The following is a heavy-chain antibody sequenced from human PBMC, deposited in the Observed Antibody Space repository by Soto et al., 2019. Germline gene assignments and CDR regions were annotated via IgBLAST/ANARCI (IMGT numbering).Heavy chain of an antibody. CDR3: AKATATGGGAFEI. D-gene: IGHD2-8*02. CDR2: ILVGGST. Sequence: HPGGSLRLSCAVSGLICSSYDMSWVRQAPGKGLEWVSTILVGGSTHYEDSVKGRFTISRDTSKNTVYLQMNSLTAGDTAVYYCAKATATGGGAFEICGQGTMVTVSS. J-gene: IGHJ3*02. V-gene: IGHV3-23*01. CDR1: GLICSSYD.